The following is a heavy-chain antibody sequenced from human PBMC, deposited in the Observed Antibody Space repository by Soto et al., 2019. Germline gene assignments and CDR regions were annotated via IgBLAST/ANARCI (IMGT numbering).Heavy chain of an antibody. J-gene: IGHJ4*02. Sequence: QVQLQESGPGLVESSGTLSLTCEVSSGSISSGNWWSWVRQPPGKGLEWIGGIYYTGATNYNPSLKSRVTRTIDKSKYQFSLNLRSATAADTAVYYCARVFASGSGWMYYFDFWGQGILVSVSS. CDR2: IYYTGAT. D-gene: IGHD6-25*01. V-gene: IGHV4-4*02. CDR1: SGSISSGNW. CDR3: ARVFASGSGWMYYFDF.